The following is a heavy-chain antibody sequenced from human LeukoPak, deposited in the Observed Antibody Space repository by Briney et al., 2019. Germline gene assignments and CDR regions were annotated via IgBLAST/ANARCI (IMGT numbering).Heavy chain of an antibody. CDR1: GGSISSYY. V-gene: IGHV4-59*01. D-gene: IGHD6-13*01. J-gene: IGHJ4*02. Sequence: KSSETLSLTCTVSGGSISSYYWSWIRQPPGKELEWIGYIYYSGSTSYNPSLKSRVTTSVDTSKSQFSLRLSSVTAADTAVYYCARVGSSWRYFDYWGQGTLVTVSS. CDR3: ARVGSSWRYFDY. CDR2: IYYSGST.